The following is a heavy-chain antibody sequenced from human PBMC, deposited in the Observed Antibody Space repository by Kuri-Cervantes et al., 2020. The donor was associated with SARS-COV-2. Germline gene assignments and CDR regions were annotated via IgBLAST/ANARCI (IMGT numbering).Heavy chain of an antibody. V-gene: IGHV1-18*01. D-gene: IGHD4-23*01. CDR1: GYTFINYG. Sequence: ASVKVSCKASGYTFINYGISWVRQAPGQGLEWMGWISTYNGDRNHAQNFQGRVTMTTDTSTRTAYMELRSLRSDDTAVYYCARAGKTTVVPPRSPRRKTGEGVWYFDLWGRGTLVTVSS. CDR3: ARAGKTTVVPPRSPRRKTGEGVWYFDL. J-gene: IGHJ2*01. CDR2: ISTYNGDR.